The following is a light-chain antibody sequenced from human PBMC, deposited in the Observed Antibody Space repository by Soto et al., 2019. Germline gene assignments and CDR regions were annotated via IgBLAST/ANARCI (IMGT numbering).Light chain of an antibody. CDR3: AAWDDSLDAYV. V-gene: IGLV1-44*01. J-gene: IGLJ1*01. CDR2: SDN. Sequence: QSVLTQPPSASGTPGQRVTISCSGDSSNIGGDYVNWYQQLPRAAPKLLIYSDNQRPSGVPDRFSGSKSGTSASLAISGLQSEDEADYYCAAWDDSLDAYVFGTGTKVTVL. CDR1: SSNIGGDY.